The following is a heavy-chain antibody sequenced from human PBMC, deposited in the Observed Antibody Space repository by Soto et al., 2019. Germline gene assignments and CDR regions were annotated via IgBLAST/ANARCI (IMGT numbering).Heavy chain of an antibody. D-gene: IGHD3-10*01. J-gene: IGHJ4*02. CDR1: GGSISSGGYY. CDR3: ARYGSGSYYPTTFDY. V-gene: IGHV4-31*03. Sequence: QVQLQESGPGLVKPSQTLSLTCTVSGGSISSGGYYWSWIRQHPGKGLECIGYIYYSGSTYYTPSLKSRVTIAVDPSENQFSLKLSSVTAADTAVYYCARYGSGSYYPTTFDYWGQGTLVTVSS. CDR2: IYYSGST.